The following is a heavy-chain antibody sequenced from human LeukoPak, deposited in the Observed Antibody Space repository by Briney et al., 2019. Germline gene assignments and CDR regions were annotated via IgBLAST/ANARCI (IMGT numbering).Heavy chain of an antibody. CDR1: GGTFSSYT. CDR2: IIPILGMA. D-gene: IGHD4-11*01. V-gene: IGHV1-69*02. CDR3: ARGYSNYVGYFDY. Sequence: SVKVSCKASGGTFSSYTISWVRQAPGQGLEWMGRIIPILGMANYAQKFQGRVTITADKSTSTAYMELSSLRSEDTAVYYCARGYSNYVGYFDYWGQGTLVTVSS. J-gene: IGHJ4*02.